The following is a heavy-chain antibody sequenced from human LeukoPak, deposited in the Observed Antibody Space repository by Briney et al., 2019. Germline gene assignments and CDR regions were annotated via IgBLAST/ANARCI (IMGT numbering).Heavy chain of an antibody. Sequence: SETLSLTCTVSGGSMRSSSYYWGWIRQPPGKGLEWIGTISYSGSTNYNPSLKSRVTISVDTSKNQFSLKMSSVTAADTAIYYCAKTLLRGLYYFDRWGQGTLVTVSS. CDR3: AKTLLRGLYYFDR. CDR2: ISYSGST. CDR1: GGSMRSSSYY. J-gene: IGHJ4*02. D-gene: IGHD3-10*01. V-gene: IGHV4-39*07.